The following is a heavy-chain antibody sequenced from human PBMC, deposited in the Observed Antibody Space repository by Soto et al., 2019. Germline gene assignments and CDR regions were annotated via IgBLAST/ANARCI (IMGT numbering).Heavy chain of an antibody. Sequence: SETLSLTCTVSGGSVSSGSYYWSWIRQPPGKGLEWIGYIYYSGSTNYNPSLKSRVTISVDTSKNQFSLKLSSVTAADTAVYYCARDLGYSSVFDPWGQGTLVTVSS. J-gene: IGHJ5*02. CDR2: IYYSGST. CDR3: ARDLGYSSVFDP. D-gene: IGHD6-19*01. CDR1: GGSVSSGSYY. V-gene: IGHV4-61*01.